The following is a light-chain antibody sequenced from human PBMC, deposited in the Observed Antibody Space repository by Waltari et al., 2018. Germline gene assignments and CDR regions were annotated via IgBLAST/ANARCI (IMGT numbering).Light chain of an antibody. CDR1: SSAVGGYKY. CDR2: DVS. CDR3: SSYTSSSTWV. J-gene: IGLJ3*02. V-gene: IGLV2-14*01. Sequence: QSAPTQPASVSGSPGQAITISCTGTSSAVGGYKYVSWYQQHPGKAPKLMIYDVSKRPSGVSNRFSGSKSGNTASLTISGLQAEDEADYYCSSYTSSSTWVFGGGTKLTVL.